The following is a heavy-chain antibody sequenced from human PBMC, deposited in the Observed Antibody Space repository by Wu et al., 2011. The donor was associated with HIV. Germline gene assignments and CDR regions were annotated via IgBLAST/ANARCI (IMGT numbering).Heavy chain of an antibody. V-gene: IGHV1-69*14. J-gene: IGHJ1*01. Sequence: QVQLVQSGAEVKKPGSSVKVSCKASGGTFSSYAISWVRQAPGQGLEWMGGIIPIFGTANYAQKFQGRVTITADKSTSTAYMELSSLRSEDTAVYYCAIAHRIAVAGTAEYFQHWGQGTLVTVSS. CDR2: IIPIFGTA. D-gene: IGHD6-19*01. CDR3: AIAHRIAVAGTAEYFQH. CDR1: GGTFSSYA.